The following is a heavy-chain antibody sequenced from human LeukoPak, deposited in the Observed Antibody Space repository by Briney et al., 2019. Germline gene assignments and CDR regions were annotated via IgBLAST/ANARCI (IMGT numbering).Heavy chain of an antibody. CDR3: ARDRCSSTSCYNTPNWLDP. CDR2: IWGSGSNT. Sequence: GGSLRLSCAASGFTFSNAWMSWIRQAPGKGLEWVAYIWGSGSNTYYADSVKGRFTISRDNVNNSLYLQMNSLRAEDTAVYYCARDRCSSTSCYNTPNWLDPWGQGTLVTVSS. J-gene: IGHJ5*02. V-gene: IGHV3-11*01. D-gene: IGHD2-2*02. CDR1: GFTFSNAW.